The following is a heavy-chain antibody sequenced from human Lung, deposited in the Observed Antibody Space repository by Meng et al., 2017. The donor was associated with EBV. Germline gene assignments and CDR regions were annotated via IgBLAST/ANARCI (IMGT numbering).Heavy chain of an antibody. J-gene: IGHJ4*02. CDR3: ARGDYYDSSGLDY. V-gene: IGHV7-4-1*01. CDR2: INTNTGNP. CDR1: GYTFTRSA. Sequence: LVQSGPGVTTPGASVKASCRDSGYTFTRSARKGARQAPGKGLAWRGWINTNTGNPTYAQGLTGRFVFSLDTSVSTAYLQICSLKAEDTAVYYCARGDYYDSSGLDYWGQGTLVTVSS. D-gene: IGHD3-22*01.